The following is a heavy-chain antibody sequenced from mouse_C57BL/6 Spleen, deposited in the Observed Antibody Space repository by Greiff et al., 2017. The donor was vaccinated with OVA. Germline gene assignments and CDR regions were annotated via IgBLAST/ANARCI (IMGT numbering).Heavy chain of an antibody. V-gene: IGHV1-15*01. Sequence: QVQLQQSGAELVRPGASVTLSCKASGYTFTDYEMHWVKQTPVHGLEWIGAIDPETGGTAYNQKFKGKAILTADKSSSTDYMELRSLTSVNSAFYYCIRATRYYAMDYWGQGTSVTVSS. CDR2: IDPETGGT. CDR3: IRATRYYAMDY. D-gene: IGHD1-1*01. J-gene: IGHJ4*01. CDR1: GYTFTDYE.